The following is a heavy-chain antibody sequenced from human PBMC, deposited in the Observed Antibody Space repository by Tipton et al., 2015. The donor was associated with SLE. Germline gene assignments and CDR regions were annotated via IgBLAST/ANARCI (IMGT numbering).Heavy chain of an antibody. Sequence: SLRLSCAASGFTFSSYSMNWVRQAPGKGLEWVSSISSSSSYIYYADSVKGRFTISRDNAKNSLYLQMNSLRAEDTAVYYCARAAAGHLYYYYYYMDVWGKGTTVTVSS. CDR3: ARAAAGHLYYYYYYMDV. CDR2: ISSSSSYI. V-gene: IGHV3-21*01. J-gene: IGHJ6*03. D-gene: IGHD6-13*01. CDR1: GFTFSSYS.